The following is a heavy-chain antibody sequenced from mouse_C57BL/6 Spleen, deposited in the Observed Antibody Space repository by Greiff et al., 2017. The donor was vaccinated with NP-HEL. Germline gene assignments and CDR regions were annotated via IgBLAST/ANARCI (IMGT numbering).Heavy chain of an antibody. V-gene: IGHV1-39*01. J-gene: IGHJ2*01. CDR1: GYSFTDYN. CDR3: ARSGDGYSPYYFDY. Sequence: VQLKESGPELVKPGASVKISCKASGYSFTDYNMNWVKQSNGKSLEWIGVINPNYGTTSYNQKFKGKATLTVDQSSSTAYMQLNSLTSEDSAVYYCARSGDGYSPYYFDYWGQGTTLTVSS. CDR2: INPNYGTT. D-gene: IGHD2-3*01.